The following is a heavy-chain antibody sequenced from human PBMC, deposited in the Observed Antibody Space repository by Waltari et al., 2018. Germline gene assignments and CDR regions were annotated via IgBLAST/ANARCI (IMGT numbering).Heavy chain of an antibody. CDR3: TTDPLGP. CDR2: SKSQSDGGKR. V-gene: IGHV3-15*01. Sequence: EVQFVESGGGLVKPGGSIRLSCTASGFTFRNAWMSWVCQAPGKVSEWVSRSKSQSDGGKRDYAAPVKGRFSISREDSKNLMCLQMNSLTIEDTAVYYCTTDPLGPWGQGTLVTVSS. J-gene: IGHJ5*02. CDR1: GFTFRNAW.